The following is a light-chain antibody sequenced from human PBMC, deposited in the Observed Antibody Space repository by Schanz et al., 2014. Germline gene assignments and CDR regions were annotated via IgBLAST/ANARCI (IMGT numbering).Light chain of an antibody. CDR1: QSVTDNY. CDR3: QQYNKWPLYT. Sequence: EIVLTQSPGTLSLSPGERAALSCRASQSVTDNYLAWYQQKPGRAPRLLIYDASSRATGIPARFSGSGSGTDFTLTISSLEPEDFAVYYCQQYNKWPLYTFGQGTKLEIK. J-gene: IGKJ2*01. CDR2: DAS. V-gene: IGKV3-20*01.